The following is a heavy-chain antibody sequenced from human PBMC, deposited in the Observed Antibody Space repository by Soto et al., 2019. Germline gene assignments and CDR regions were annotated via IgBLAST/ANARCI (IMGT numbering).Heavy chain of an antibody. D-gene: IGHD6-6*01. Sequence: GASVKVSCKASGGTFSSYTISWVRQAPGQGLEWMGRIIPILGIANYAQKFQGRVTITADKSTSTAYMELSSLRSEDTAVYYCASNKWNEEQLVFFDYWGQGTLVTVSS. CDR3: ASNKWNEEQLVFFDY. CDR1: GGTFSSYT. CDR2: IIPILGIA. J-gene: IGHJ4*02. V-gene: IGHV1-69*02.